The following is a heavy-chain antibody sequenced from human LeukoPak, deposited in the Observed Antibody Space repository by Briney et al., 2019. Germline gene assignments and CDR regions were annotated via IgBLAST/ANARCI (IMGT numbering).Heavy chain of an antibody. Sequence: GGSLRLSCAASGYTFSSYAMNWVRQSPGKGLEWVSGISWNSGSIGYADSVKGRFTISRDNAKNSLYLQMNSLRAEDMALYYCAKGSSGRFDLDYWGQGTLVTVSS. V-gene: IGHV3-9*03. CDR2: ISWNSGSI. D-gene: IGHD6-19*01. CDR1: GYTFSSYA. J-gene: IGHJ4*02. CDR3: AKGSSGRFDLDY.